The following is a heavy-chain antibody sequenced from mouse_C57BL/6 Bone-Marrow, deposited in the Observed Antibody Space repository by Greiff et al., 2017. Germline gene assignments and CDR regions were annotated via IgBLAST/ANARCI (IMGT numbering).Heavy chain of an antibody. J-gene: IGHJ1*03. Sequence: DVQLVESGGGLVQPGGSLKLSCAASGFTFSDYGMAWVRQAPRKGPEWVAFISNLAYSIYYADTVTGRFTISRENAKNTLYLEMSSLRSEDTAMYYCARRHYYGSSPYWYFDVWGTGTTVTVSS. CDR1: GFTFSDYG. CDR2: ISNLAYSI. CDR3: ARRHYYGSSPYWYFDV. D-gene: IGHD1-1*01. V-gene: IGHV5-15*04.